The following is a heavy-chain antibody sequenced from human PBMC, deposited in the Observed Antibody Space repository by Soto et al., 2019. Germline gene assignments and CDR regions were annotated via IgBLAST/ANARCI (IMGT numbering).Heavy chain of an antibody. D-gene: IGHD5-12*01. Sequence: GGSLRLSCAASGFTFSSYGMHWVRQAPGKGLEWVAVISYDGSNKYYADSVKGRFTISRDNSKNTLYLQMNSLRAEDTAVYYCAKDSGYDPHFDYWGQGTLVTVSS. CDR1: GFTFSSYG. CDR2: ISYDGSNK. J-gene: IGHJ4*02. CDR3: AKDSGYDPHFDY. V-gene: IGHV3-30*18.